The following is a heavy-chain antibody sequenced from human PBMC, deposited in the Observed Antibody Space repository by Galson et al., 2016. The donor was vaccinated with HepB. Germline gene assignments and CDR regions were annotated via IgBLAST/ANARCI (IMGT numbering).Heavy chain of an antibody. D-gene: IGHD5-24*01. J-gene: IGHJ3*02. Sequence: SVKVSCKASGYILTSNGVSWVRQAPGQGLEWMGWISTNSGNTNYAQSLQGRVTFTTDTSTGTSYMELSSLRSDDTAVYYCARDVRYAFEMWGQGTMVTVSP. CDR1: GYILTSNG. CDR3: ARDVRYAFEM. CDR2: ISTNSGNT. V-gene: IGHV1-18*04.